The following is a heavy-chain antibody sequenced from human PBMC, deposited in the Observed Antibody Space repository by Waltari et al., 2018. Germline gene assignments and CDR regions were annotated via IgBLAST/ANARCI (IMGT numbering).Heavy chain of an antibody. D-gene: IGHD3-10*01. CDR3: ARGRNTMVQGVMISSFDF. V-gene: IGHV1-2*02. CDR1: GYTFTGYY. Sequence: QVQLVQSGAEVKKPGASVKVSCKASGYTFTGYYMHWVRQAPGQGLEWMGWINPNSGGTNYAQKCQGRGTMTWDTTISTAYMERSRLRSDDTAVYYCARGRNTMVQGVMISSFDFLGQGTLVTVSS. CDR2: INPNSGGT. J-gene: IGHJ4*02.